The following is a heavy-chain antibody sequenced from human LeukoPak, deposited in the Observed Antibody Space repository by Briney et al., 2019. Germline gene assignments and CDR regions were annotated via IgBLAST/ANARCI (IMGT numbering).Heavy chain of an antibody. CDR3: ARAGIRYSSSWFGIDS. D-gene: IGHD6-13*01. V-gene: IGHV4-59*01. Sequence: PSETLSLTCSVSGASIKTYYWSWVRQSPGKGLEWLAYIYYGGSINYNPSPSLTRRLTIPVDTSKSQFSLELTSVTAADTAVYYCARAGIRYSSSWFGIDSWGQGTLVAVSS. J-gene: IGHJ4*02. CDR2: IYYGGSI. CDR1: GASIKTYY.